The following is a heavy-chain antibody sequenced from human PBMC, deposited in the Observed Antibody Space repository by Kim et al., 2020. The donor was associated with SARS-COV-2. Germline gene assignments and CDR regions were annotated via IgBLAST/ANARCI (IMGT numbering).Heavy chain of an antibody. CDR2: LTSKASGGTA. V-gene: IGHV3-15*01. CDR1: GFTVTNTW. CDR3: AGGGSNFGY. J-gene: IGHJ4*02. D-gene: IGHD2-2*01. Sequence: GGSLRLSCAVSGFTVTNTWMSWVRQPPGKGLEWVGRLTSKASGGTADYAAPVKGRFTNSRDDSKNMFFLEMSSLKTEDTALYYCAGGGSNFGYWGQGTLVTVSS.